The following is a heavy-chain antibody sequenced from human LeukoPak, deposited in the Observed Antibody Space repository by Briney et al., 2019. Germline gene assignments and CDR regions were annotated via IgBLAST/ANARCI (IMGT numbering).Heavy chain of an antibody. V-gene: IGHV4-4*02. CDR3: SRENGAFSPFGY. Sequence: PGGSLRLSCAASGFTFSSYAMSWVRQPPGQGLEWIGEISLTGLTHYNPSLESRVTVSLDKSKNQLSLNLTSVTAADTAVYYCSRENGAFSPFGYWGQGTLVSVLS. CDR1: GFTFSSYAM. J-gene: IGHJ4*02. D-gene: IGHD2-8*01. CDR2: ISLTGLT.